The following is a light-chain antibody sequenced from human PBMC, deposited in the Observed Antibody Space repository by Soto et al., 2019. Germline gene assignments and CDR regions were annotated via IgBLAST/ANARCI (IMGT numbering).Light chain of an antibody. J-gene: IGKJ1*01. Sequence: DIQMTQSPSSVSASVGDRVTITCRASQTISIYLNWYQQKPGKAPELLIYAASSLQSGVPSRFSGSGSGTDFTLTISRLETEDFAVYYCQLYDSSSWTFGQGTKVDI. CDR1: QTISIY. CDR2: AAS. CDR3: QLYDSSSWT. V-gene: IGKV1-39*01.